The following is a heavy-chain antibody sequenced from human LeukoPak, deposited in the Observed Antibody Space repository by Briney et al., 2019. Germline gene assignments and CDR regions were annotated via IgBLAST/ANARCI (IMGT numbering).Heavy chain of an antibody. D-gene: IGHD5-18*01. V-gene: IGHV3-72*01. J-gene: IGHJ4*02. CDR3: GRDTSTAIDY. Sequence: GGSLRLSCAASGFTFTNHYMVWVRQAPGMGLEWIARTTNRPNAHTTSYAASVRGRFTVSRDDSNNLLHLQMSSLKSDDTAVYYCGRDTSTAIDYWGRGTLVTVSS. CDR1: GFTFTNHY. CDR2: TTNRPNAHTT.